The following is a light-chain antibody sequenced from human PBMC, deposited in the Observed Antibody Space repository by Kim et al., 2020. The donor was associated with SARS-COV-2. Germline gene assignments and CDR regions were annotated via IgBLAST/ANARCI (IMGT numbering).Light chain of an antibody. Sequence: QLVLTQSPSASASLGASVKLTCTLSSGHSNYAIAWHQQQPEKGPRFLMNLNSDGSHSKGDGIPDRFSGSSSGAERYLTISSLQSEDEADYYCQTWGTGILVFGGETKLTVL. CDR3: QTWGTGILV. CDR2: LNSDGSH. J-gene: IGLJ3*02. V-gene: IGLV4-69*01. CDR1: SGHSNYA.